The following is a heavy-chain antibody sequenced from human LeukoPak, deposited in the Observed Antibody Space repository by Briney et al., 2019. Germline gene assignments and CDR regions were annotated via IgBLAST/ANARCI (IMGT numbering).Heavy chain of an antibody. D-gene: IGHD2-15*01. Sequence: GRSLRLSCAASGFTFSSYGMHWVRQAPGKGLEWLAVIWYDGSNEFYADSVKGRFTISRGNSRNTLYLQMNSLRAEDTAVYYCARDGCSGGSCLLYWGQGTLVTVSS. CDR2: IWYDGSNE. CDR3: ARDGCSGGSCLLY. V-gene: IGHV3-33*01. CDR1: GFTFSSYG. J-gene: IGHJ4*02.